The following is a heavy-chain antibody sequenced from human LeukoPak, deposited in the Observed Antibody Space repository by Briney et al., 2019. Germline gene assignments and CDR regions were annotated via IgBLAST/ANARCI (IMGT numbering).Heavy chain of an antibody. CDR1: GYTFSSYG. V-gene: IGHV1-18*01. CDR3: ATDQYRHVDTARANWFDP. Sequence: GASVKVSCKASGYTFSSYGISWVRQAPGQGLEWMGRIRANKGSTNYAQKFQGRVTMTTDTSTSTAYMELSSLRSEDTAVYYCATDQYRHVDTARANWFDPWGQGTLVTVSS. CDR2: IRANKGST. D-gene: IGHD5-18*01. J-gene: IGHJ5*02.